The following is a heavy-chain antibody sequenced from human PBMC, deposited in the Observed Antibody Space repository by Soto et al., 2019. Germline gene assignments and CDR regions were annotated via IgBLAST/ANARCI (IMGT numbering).Heavy chain of an antibody. CDR2: ISYDGSDK. CDR3: VGGQYYFDY. V-gene: IGHV3-30*03. Sequence: GGSLRLSSTASGVNFTSYGMHWVREGPDKGLEWVAIISYDGSDKYYADSVKGRFTISRDNSKNTLYLQMNSLRPEDTALYYCVGGQYYFDYRGQGTLVTVSS. CDR1: GVNFTSYG. J-gene: IGHJ4*02. D-gene: IGHD3-10*01.